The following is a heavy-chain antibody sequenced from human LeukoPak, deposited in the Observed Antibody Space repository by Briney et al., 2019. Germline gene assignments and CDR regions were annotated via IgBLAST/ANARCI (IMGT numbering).Heavy chain of an antibody. CDR1: GYSFTTYW. D-gene: IGHD1/OR15-1a*01. V-gene: IGHV5-51*01. CDR2: IYPDDSDS. CDR3: VRLTGHEFEH. Sequence: GESLKISCETSGYSFTTYWIGWVRQMPGTGLEWVGAIYPDDSDSRYSPSFQGQVVISADRSIRTAYLQWSSLKDADTAMYFCVRLTGHEFEHWGQRTPVTFSS. J-gene: IGHJ4*02.